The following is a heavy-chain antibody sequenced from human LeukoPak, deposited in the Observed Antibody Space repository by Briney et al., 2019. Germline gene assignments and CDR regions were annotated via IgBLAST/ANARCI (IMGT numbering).Heavy chain of an antibody. CDR1: GGSISSSSYY. D-gene: IGHD6-13*01. J-gene: IGHJ5*02. V-gene: IGHV4-39*01. CDR2: IYYSGST. CDR3: ARPQADSSSFGHWFDP. Sequence: SETLSLTCTVSGGSISSSSYYWGWIRQPPGKGLEWIGSIYYSGSTYYNPSLKSRVTISVDTSKNQFSLKLSSVTAADTAVHYCARPQADSSSFGHWFDPWGQGTLVTVSS.